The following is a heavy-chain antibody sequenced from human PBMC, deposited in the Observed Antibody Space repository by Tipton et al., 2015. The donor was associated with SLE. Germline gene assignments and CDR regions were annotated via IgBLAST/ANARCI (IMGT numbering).Heavy chain of an antibody. CDR2: IYNSGTT. Sequence: TLSLTCTVSGGSISSSSSYWGWIRQPPGKGLEWIGNIYNSGTTYYTPSLKSRLTISIDTSKNQFSLNLTSVTAADTAVYYCAREGADSSGWNYYFLSMDVWGKGTTVTVSS. CDR3: AREGADSSGWNYYFLSMDV. D-gene: IGHD6-25*01. J-gene: IGHJ6*03. CDR1: GGSISSSSSY. V-gene: IGHV4-31*03.